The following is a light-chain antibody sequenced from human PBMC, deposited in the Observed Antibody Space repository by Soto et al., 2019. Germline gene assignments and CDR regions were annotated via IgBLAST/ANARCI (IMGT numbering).Light chain of an antibody. V-gene: IGKV3-15*01. J-gene: IGKJ2*01. Sequence: EIVMTQSPATLSVSRGERATLSCRASQSVSSNLAWYQQKPGQAPRLLIYGASTRATGIPARFSGSGSGTEFTLTISSLQSEDFAVYYCQQYNNWPPRYTFXQGTKVDIK. CDR1: QSVSSN. CDR2: GAS. CDR3: QQYNNWPPRYT.